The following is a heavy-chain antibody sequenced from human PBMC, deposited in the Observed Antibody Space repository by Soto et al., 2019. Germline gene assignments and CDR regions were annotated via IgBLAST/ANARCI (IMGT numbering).Heavy chain of an antibody. D-gene: IGHD2-2*01. CDR3: ARDRVVGDIVLVPAAMGPYYYYYYGMDV. J-gene: IGHJ6*02. CDR1: GGSISSYY. Sequence: SETLSLTCTVSGGSISSYYWSWIRQPPGKGLEWIGYIYYSGSTNYNPSLKSRVTISVDTSKNQFSLKLSSVTAADTAVYYCARDRVVGDIVLVPAAMGPYYYYYYGMDVWGQGTTVT. CDR2: IYYSGST. V-gene: IGHV4-59*01.